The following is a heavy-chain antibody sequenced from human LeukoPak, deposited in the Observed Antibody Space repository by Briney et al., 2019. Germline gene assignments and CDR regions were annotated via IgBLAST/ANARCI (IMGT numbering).Heavy chain of an antibody. CDR2: IWYDGSNK. CDR3: ARELIGVYYFDY. D-gene: IGHD3-10*01. V-gene: IGHV3-33*01. CDR1: GFTFSSYG. J-gene: IGHJ4*02. Sequence: GGSLRLSCAASGFTFSSYGMHWVRQAPGKGLEWVAVIWYDGSNKYYADSVKGRFTISRDNSKNTLYLQMNSLRAEDTAMYYCARELIGVYYFDYWGQGTLVTVSS.